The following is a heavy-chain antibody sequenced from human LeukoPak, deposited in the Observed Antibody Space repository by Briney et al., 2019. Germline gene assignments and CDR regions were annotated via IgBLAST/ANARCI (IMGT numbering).Heavy chain of an antibody. V-gene: IGHV1-69*05. CDR1: GGTFSSYA. D-gene: IGHD2-2*01. Sequence: SVKVSCKASGGTFSSYAISWVRQAPGQGLEWVGRIIPIFGTANYAQKFQGRVTITTDEPTSTAYMELSSLRSEDTAVYYCASDLYPTYCSSTSCYRRHYYYYYMDVCGKGTTVTVSS. J-gene: IGHJ6*03. CDR2: IIPIFGTA. CDR3: ASDLYPTYCSSTSCYRRHYYYYYMDV.